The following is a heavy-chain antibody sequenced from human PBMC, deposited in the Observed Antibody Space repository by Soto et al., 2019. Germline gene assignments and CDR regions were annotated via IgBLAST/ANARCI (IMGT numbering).Heavy chain of an antibody. J-gene: IGHJ4*02. D-gene: IGHD3-22*01. Sequence: QVQLVQSGAEVKKPGASVKVSCKASGYTFITYGVSWVRQAPGQGLDWLGWISTYNGNTRYAERLQGRVTMTTDTNTNTAYMELRNLRSDDTAVYYCARGPADYYDNSANYLLEYWGQGTLVTVSS. CDR1: GYTFITYG. CDR3: ARGPADYYDNSANYLLEY. CDR2: ISTYNGNT. V-gene: IGHV1-18*01.